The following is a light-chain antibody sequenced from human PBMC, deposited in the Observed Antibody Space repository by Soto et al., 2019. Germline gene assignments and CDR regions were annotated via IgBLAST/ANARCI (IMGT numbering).Light chain of an antibody. J-gene: IGKJ2*01. CDR2: DAS. Sequence: EIVSTKSPGTLSFSPGERATLSCRSSQSVSSKLAWYQQKPGQPPRLLIFDASARATGVPDRFSGRGSGTEFILTISRLQSEDFAVYYCQQYNDGPPYTLGQGTKVDIK. V-gene: IGKV3-15*01. CDR1: QSVSSK. CDR3: QQYNDGPPYT.